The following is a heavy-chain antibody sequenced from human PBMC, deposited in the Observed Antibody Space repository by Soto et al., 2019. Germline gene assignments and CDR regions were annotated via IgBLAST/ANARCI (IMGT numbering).Heavy chain of an antibody. J-gene: IGHJ6*02. CDR2: IVPSVDIT. D-gene: IGHD5-18*01. Sequence: QVQLVQSGTEVKKPGASVKVSCKASGGTFSRSGFHWVRQAPGQGLEWMGMIVPSVDITNYAQKLQARVTISADQFTSTVYMELRSLRSEDTAVYYCARCPQPPDTADPYAVDVWGQGTRVIVSS. CDR3: ARCPQPPDTADPYAVDV. CDR1: GGTFSRSG. V-gene: IGHV1-69*09.